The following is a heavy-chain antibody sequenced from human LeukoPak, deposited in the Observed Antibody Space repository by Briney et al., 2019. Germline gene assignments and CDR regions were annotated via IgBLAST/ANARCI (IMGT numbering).Heavy chain of an antibody. CDR1: GFTFSSYG. D-gene: IGHD1-26*01. CDR3: ARVGISGSYQLFDY. V-gene: IGHV3-21*01. Sequence: PGGSLRLSCAASGFTFSSYGMHWVRQAPGKGLEWVSSISSSSSYIYYADSVKGRFTISRDNAKNSLYLQMNSLRAEDTAVYYCARVGISGSYQLFDYWGQGTLVTVSS. J-gene: IGHJ4*02. CDR2: ISSSSSYI.